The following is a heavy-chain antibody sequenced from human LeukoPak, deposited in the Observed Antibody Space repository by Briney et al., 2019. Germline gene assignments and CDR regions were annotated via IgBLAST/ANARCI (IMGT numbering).Heavy chain of an antibody. CDR1: GFTFSSYW. CDR2: IKQDGSEN. Sequence: GGSLRLSCAASGFTFSSYWMSWVRQAPGKGLEWVANIKQDGSENYYVDSVKGRFTISRDNAKNSLYLQMSSLRAEDTAVYYFARDETSRAHPLWGQGTLVTVSS. CDR3: ARDETSRAHPL. J-gene: IGHJ4*02. V-gene: IGHV3-7*01.